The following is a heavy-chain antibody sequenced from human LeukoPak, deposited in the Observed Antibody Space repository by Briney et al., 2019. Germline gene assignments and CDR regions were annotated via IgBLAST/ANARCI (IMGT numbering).Heavy chain of an antibody. D-gene: IGHD2-15*01. CDR2: IKQDGSEK. J-gene: IGHJ4*02. Sequence: PGGSLRLSCAASGFTFSSYWMSWVRQAPGKGLEWVANIKQDGSEKYYVDSVKGRFTISRDNAKNSLYLQMNSLRAEDTAVYYCARDPPHGYCSGGSCHSGTDYWGQGTLVTVSS. CDR1: GFTFSSYW. CDR3: ARDPPHGYCSGGSCHSGTDY. V-gene: IGHV3-7*01.